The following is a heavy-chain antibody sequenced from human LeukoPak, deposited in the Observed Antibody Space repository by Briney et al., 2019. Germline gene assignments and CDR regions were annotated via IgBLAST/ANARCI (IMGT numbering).Heavy chain of an antibody. V-gene: IGHV1-8*02. D-gene: IGHD1-26*01. CDR2: MNPNSGNT. J-gene: IGHJ4*02. Sequence: ASVKVSCKASGYTFTGYYMHWVRQAPGQGLEWMGWMNPNSGNTGYAQKFQGRVTMTRNTSISTAYMELSSLRSEDTAVYYCAREKVGARLVFDYWGQGTLVTVSS. CDR3: AREKVGARLVFDY. CDR1: GYTFTGYY.